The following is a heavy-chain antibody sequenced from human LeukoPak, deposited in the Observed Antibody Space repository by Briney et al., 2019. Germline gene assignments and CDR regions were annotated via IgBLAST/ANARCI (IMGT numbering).Heavy chain of an antibody. CDR1: GGSFSGYY. CDR3: ARGLFGAAPRLFDY. CDR2: INHSGST. D-gene: IGHD6-6*01. V-gene: IGHV4-34*01. Sequence: KASETLSLTCAVYGGSFSGYYWSWIRQPPGKGLEWIREINHSGSTNYNPSLKSRVTISVDTSKNQFSLKLSSVTAADTAVYYCARGLFGAAPRLFDYWGQGTLVTVSS. J-gene: IGHJ4*02.